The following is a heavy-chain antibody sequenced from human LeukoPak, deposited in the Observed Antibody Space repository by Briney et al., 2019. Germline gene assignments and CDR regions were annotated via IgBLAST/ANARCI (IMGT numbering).Heavy chain of an antibody. D-gene: IGHD3-10*01. CDR2: INHSGST. CDR1: GGSFSGYY. V-gene: IGHV4-34*01. Sequence: AETLSLTCAVYGGSFSGYYWSWIRQPPGKGLEWIGEINHSGSTNYNPSLKSRVTISVDTSKNQFSLKLSSVTAADTAVYYCARGGHMVRGVSHDYWGRGTLVTVSS. CDR3: ARGGHMVRGVSHDY. J-gene: IGHJ4*02.